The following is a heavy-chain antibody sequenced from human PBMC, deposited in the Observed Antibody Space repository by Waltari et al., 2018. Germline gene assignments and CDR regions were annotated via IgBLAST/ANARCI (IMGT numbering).Heavy chain of an antibody. CDR1: GESFSGYH. CDR3: ARGRRVAKYNSISRPWWFDP. Sequence: QVQPQQWGAGLLKPSETLSLTCAVHGESFSGYHWSWIRQPPGKGLEWIGEINHRGSTKYNPSLKSRVTMSVDTSTNRFSLRLRSVTAADTAVYYCARGRRVAKYNSISRPWWFDPWGQGTLVTVSS. CDR2: INHRGST. V-gene: IGHV4-34*01. J-gene: IGHJ5*02. D-gene: IGHD6-13*01.